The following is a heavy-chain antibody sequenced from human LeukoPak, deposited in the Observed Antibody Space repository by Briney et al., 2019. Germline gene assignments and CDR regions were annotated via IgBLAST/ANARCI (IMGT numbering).Heavy chain of an antibody. J-gene: IGHJ6*03. CDR1: GYTFTSYD. D-gene: IGHD3-22*01. Sequence: ASVKVSCKASGYTFTSYDINWVRQATGQGLEWMGWMNPNSGNTGYAQKFQGRVTMTRNTSISTAYMELSSLRSEDTAVYYCARGPYYYDSSGYFKRGDYYYYYMDVWGKGTTVTISS. CDR2: MNPNSGNT. V-gene: IGHV1-8*01. CDR3: ARGPYYYDSSGYFKRGDYYYYYMDV.